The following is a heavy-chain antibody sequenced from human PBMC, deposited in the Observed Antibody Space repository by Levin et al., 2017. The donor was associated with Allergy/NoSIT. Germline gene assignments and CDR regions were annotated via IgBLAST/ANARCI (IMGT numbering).Heavy chain of an antibody. J-gene: IGHJ4*02. CDR1: GFAFSTYL. V-gene: IGHV3-21*01. Sequence: GESLKISCAASGFAFSTYLMNWVRQAPGKGLERVSFISSSSSSIFYADSVKGRFTISRDNAKNSLYLHMNSLRAEDTAVYYCARDDGSGTYNDPFDYWGQGTLVTVSS. D-gene: IGHD3-10*01. CDR2: ISSSSSSI. CDR3: ARDDGSGTYNDPFDY.